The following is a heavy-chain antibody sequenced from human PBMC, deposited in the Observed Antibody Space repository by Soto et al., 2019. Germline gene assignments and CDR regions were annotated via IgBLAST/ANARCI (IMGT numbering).Heavy chain of an antibody. Sequence: GGSLRLSCAASGFTFSTYSMNWVRQAPGKGLEWVSSISSSTIYYADSVKGRFTISRDNVRNSLYLQMHSLRAEDTAVYYCARERGSGWTFDYWGQGTLVTVSS. CDR3: ARERGSGWTFDY. CDR1: GFTFSTYS. CDR2: ISSSTI. J-gene: IGHJ4*02. D-gene: IGHD6-19*01. V-gene: IGHV3-48*01.